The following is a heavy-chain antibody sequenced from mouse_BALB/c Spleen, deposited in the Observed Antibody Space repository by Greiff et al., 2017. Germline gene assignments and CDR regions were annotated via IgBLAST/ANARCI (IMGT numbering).Heavy chain of an antibody. J-gene: IGHJ1*01. CDR1: GFNIKDYY. V-gene: IGHV14-4*02. Sequence: VQLKQSGAELVRSGASVKLSCTASGFNIKDYYMHWVKQRPEQGLEWIGWIDPENGDTEYAPKFQGKATMTADTSSNTAYLQLSSLTSEDTAVYYCKRGYFDVWGAGTTVTVSS. CDR2: IDPENGDT. CDR3: KRGYFDV.